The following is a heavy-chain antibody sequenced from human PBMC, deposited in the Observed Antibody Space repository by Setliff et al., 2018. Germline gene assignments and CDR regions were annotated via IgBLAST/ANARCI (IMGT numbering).Heavy chain of an antibody. Sequence: ASVKVSCKASGYTFTSYGISWVRQAPGQGLEWMGWISAYNGNTNYAQKLQGRVTMTTDTSTGTAYMELRSLRSDDTAVYYCARDPLYDYGDYAFIVWGQGTLVTVSS. CDR1: GYTFTSYG. J-gene: IGHJ4*02. D-gene: IGHD4-17*01. CDR3: ARDPLYDYGDYAFIV. V-gene: IGHV1-18*01. CDR2: ISAYNGNT.